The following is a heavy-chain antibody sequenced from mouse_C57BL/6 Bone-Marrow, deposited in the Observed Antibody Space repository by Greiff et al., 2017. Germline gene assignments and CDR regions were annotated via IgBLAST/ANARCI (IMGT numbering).Heavy chain of an antibody. Sequence: EVQLVESGGDLVKPGGSLKLSCAASGFTFSSYGMSWVRQTPDKRLEWVATISSGGSYTYYPDSVKGRFTISRDNAKNTLYLQMSSLKSEDTAMYYCARQGLPPFAYWGQGTTLTVSS. CDR3: ARQGLPPFAY. V-gene: IGHV5-6*01. J-gene: IGHJ2*01. CDR1: GFTFSSYG. D-gene: IGHD2-4*01. CDR2: ISSGGSYT.